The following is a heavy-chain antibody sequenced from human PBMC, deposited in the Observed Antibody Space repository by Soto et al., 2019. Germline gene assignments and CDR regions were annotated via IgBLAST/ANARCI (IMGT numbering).Heavy chain of an antibody. Sequence: QVQLVESGGGLVQTSGSLRIACVASGFTFSDYYMSWVRQAPGKGLEWVSYISSTGNTIYYADCVKGRFTISRDNAKNSVYLQMNNLRAEDTALYFCAKMSSENYYDPVFSWGQGTLVTVSS. D-gene: IGHD3-22*01. J-gene: IGHJ4*02. CDR2: ISSTGNTI. CDR1: GFTFSDYY. V-gene: IGHV3-11*01. CDR3: AKMSSENYYDPVFS.